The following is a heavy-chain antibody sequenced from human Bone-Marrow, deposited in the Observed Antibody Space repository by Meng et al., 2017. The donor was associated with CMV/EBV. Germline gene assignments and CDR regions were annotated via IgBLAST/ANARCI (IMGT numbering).Heavy chain of an antibody. CDR1: GFTFSSYW. Sequence: GESLKISCAAPGFTFSSYWMSWVRQSPGKGLEWVANIKQDGREKYYVDSVKGRFTISRDNAKNSLYQQMNSLRAEDTAVYYCARDGGGVFWSGYYTFYHYYGMDVWGQGTTVTVSS. CDR2: IKQDGREK. CDR3: ARDGGGVFWSGYYTFYHYYGMDV. V-gene: IGHV3-7*01. J-gene: IGHJ6*02. D-gene: IGHD3-3*01.